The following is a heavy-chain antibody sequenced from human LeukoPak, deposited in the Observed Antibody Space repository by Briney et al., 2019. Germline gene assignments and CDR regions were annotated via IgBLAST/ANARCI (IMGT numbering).Heavy chain of an antibody. V-gene: IGHV4-31*03. CDR2: IYYSGST. Sequence: PSETLSLTCPVSGGSISSGGYYWSWIRQHPGKGLEWIGYIYYSGSTYYNPSLKSRVTISVDTSKNQFSLKLSSVTAADTAVYYCAGSYSGYDWSRRLFDYWGQGTLVTVSS. CDR1: GGSISSGGYY. J-gene: IGHJ4*02. CDR3: AGSYSGYDWSRRLFDY. D-gene: IGHD5-12*01.